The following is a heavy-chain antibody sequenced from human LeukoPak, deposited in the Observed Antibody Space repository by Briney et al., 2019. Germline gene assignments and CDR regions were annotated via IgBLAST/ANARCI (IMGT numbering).Heavy chain of an antibody. Sequence: GGSLRLSCAASGFTFSSYAMSWVRQAPGKGLEWVANINQDGSEKYYVDSVKGRFIISRDNAKNSLYLQMNSLRAEDTAVYYCARDVGAGDYWGQGTLVTVSS. CDR1: GFTFSSYA. D-gene: IGHD1-26*01. CDR3: ARDVGAGDY. V-gene: IGHV3-7*03. CDR2: INQDGSEK. J-gene: IGHJ4*02.